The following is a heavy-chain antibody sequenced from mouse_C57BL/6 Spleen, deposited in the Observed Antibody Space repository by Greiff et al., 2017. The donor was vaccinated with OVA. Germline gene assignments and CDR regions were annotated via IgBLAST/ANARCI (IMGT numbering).Heavy chain of an antibody. V-gene: IGHV1-15*01. CDR3: TRLRGYDCFAY. Sequence: QVQLQQSGAELVRPGASVTLSCKASGYTFTDYEMHWVQQTPVHGLEWIGAIDPETGGTAYNQKFKGKAILTADKSSSTAYMELRSLTSEDSAVYYCTRLRGYDCFAYWGQGTLVTVSA. D-gene: IGHD2-2*01. CDR2: IDPETGGT. J-gene: IGHJ3*01. CDR1: GYTFTDYE.